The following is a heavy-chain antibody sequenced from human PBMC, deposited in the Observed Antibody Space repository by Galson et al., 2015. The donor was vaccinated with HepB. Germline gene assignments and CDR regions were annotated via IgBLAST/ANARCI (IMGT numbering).Heavy chain of an antibody. D-gene: IGHD3-3*01. CDR1: GFTFDDYT. CDR2: ISWDGGST. Sequence: SLRLSCAASGFTFDDYTMHWVRLPPGKGLEWVSLISWDGGSTSYATSVKGRFTISRDNSKNSLYLQTNSLRTEDTALYYCARGPPDFWSGLDYWGQGSLVTVSS. J-gene: IGHJ4*02. V-gene: IGHV3-43*01. CDR3: ARGPPDFWSGLDY.